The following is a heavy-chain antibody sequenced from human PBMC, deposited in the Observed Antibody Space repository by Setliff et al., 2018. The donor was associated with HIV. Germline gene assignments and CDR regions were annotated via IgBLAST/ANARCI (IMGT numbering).Heavy chain of an antibody. D-gene: IGHD6-13*01. V-gene: IGHV5-51*01. CDR1: DYTFTTYW. Sequence: PGESLKISCKALDYTFTTYWIGWVRQMPGEGLEWMGIIYPDDSNIKYNPSFQNQVTISADKSISTAYLQVNNLKASDTATYYCARRDGRSMNAFEIWGPGTMVTVSS. CDR3: ARRDGRSMNAFEI. CDR2: IYPDDSNI. J-gene: IGHJ3*02.